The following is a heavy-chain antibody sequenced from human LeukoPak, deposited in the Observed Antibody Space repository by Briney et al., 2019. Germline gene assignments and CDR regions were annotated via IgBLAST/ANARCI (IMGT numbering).Heavy chain of an antibody. J-gene: IGHJ4*02. CDR1: GLTFSSYA. V-gene: IGHV3-23*01. Sequence: PGGSLRLSCAASGLTFSSYAMSWVRQAPGKGLEWVSAISGSGGSTYYADSVKGRFTISRDNSKNTLYLQMNSLRAEDTAVYYCAKMDQLLDLFDYWGQGTLVTVSS. CDR2: ISGSGGST. CDR3: AKMDQLLDLFDY. D-gene: IGHD2-2*01.